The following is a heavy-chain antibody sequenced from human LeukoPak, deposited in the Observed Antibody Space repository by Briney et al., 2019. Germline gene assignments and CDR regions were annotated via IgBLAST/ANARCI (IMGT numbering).Heavy chain of an antibody. V-gene: IGHV4-34*01. D-gene: IGHD2-2*01. CDR1: GRSFSGYY. Sequence: SETLSLTCAVYGRSFSGYYWSWIRQPPGKGLEWIREINHSGSTNYNPSLQSRVTISVDTSKNQFSLKLSSVTPEDTAVYYFARCEGYCSNTSCPGLDSSGEGTLVSDSP. CDR3: ARCEGYCSNTSCPGLDS. CDR2: INHSGST. J-gene: IGHJ4*02.